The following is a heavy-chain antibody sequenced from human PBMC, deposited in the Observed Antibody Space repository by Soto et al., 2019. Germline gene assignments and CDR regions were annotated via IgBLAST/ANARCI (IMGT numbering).Heavy chain of an antibody. Sequence: ASVKVSCKATGYTFTSYGISWVRQAPGQGLEWMGWISAYNGYTNYAQKLQGRVTMTTSTSTRTEYMELRSLRSNDTAVYYCARDGRRVGATYFDPWGQGILVTVYS. D-gene: IGHD1-26*01. J-gene: IGHJ5*02. CDR2: ISAYNGYT. V-gene: IGHV1-18*01. CDR3: ARDGRRVGATYFDP. CDR1: GYTFTSYG.